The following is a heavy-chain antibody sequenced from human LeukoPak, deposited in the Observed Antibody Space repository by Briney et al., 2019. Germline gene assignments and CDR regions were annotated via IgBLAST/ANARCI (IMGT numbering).Heavy chain of an antibody. CDR2: IYHSGST. V-gene: IGHV4-34*01. CDR1: GGSFSGYY. CDR3: ARRTTYFGWLPSESPSCFDY. Sequence: PSETLSLTCAVYGGSFSGYYWSWIRQPPGKGLEWIGSIYHSGSTYYNPSLKSRVTISVDTSKNQFSLKLSSVTAADTAVYYCARRTTYFGWLPSESPSCFDYWGQGTLVTVSS. J-gene: IGHJ4*02. D-gene: IGHD3-9*01.